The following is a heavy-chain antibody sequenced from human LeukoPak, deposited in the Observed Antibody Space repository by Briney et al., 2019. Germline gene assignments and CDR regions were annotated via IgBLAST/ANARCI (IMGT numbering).Heavy chain of an antibody. Sequence: SETLSLTCTVSGGSISSYYWSWIRQPAGKGLEWIGRIYTSGSTNYNPSLKSRVTMSVDTSKNQFSLKLSSVTAADTAVYYCARGDFWSGYYYGMDVWGQGTTVTVSS. V-gene: IGHV4-4*07. CDR2: IYTSGST. CDR1: GGSISSYY. J-gene: IGHJ6*02. D-gene: IGHD3-3*01. CDR3: ARGDFWSGYYYGMDV.